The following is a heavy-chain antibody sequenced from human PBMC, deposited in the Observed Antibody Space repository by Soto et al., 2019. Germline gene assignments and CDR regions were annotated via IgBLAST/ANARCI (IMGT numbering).Heavy chain of an antibody. CDR1: GITFSSYS. CDR2: ISDSSSTI. D-gene: IGHD2-15*01. Sequence: PGGSLRLSCAASGITFSSYSMNWVRQAPGKGLEWVSYISDSSSTIYYADSVKGRFTISRDNAKNSLYLQMNSLRDEDTAVYYCATYCSGGSCYRPYYYYGMDVWGQGTTVTVSS. V-gene: IGHV3-48*02. J-gene: IGHJ6*02. CDR3: ATYCSGGSCYRPYYYYGMDV.